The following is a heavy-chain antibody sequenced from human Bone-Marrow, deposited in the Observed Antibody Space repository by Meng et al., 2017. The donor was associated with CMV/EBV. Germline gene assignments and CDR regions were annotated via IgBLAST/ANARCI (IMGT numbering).Heavy chain of an antibody. J-gene: IGHJ4*02. CDR1: GGSFSGYY. Sequence: SETLSLTCVVAGGSFSGYYWSWLRQPPGKGLEWIGEIRHRGNTNYNPSLKSRVTISVDTSKNQFSLKLSSVTAADTAVYYCARVDYDSSGYYEDFDYWGQGTLVTVSS. D-gene: IGHD3-22*01. V-gene: IGHV4-34*01. CDR3: ARVDYDSSGYYEDFDY. CDR2: IRHRGNT.